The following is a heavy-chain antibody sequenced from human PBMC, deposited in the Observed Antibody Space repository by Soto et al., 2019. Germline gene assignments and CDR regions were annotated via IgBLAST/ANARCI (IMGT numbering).Heavy chain of an antibody. CDR3: AREGIAAAAPYFDY. Sequence: QVQLQESGPGLVKPSQTLSLTCTVSGGSISSGGYYWSWIRQHPGKGLEWIGYIYYSGSTYYNPSLKSRVTVSVDTSKNQFSLKLSSVTAADTAVYYCAREGIAAAAPYFDYWGQGTLVTVSS. CDR1: GGSISSGGYY. V-gene: IGHV4-31*03. CDR2: IYYSGST. J-gene: IGHJ4*02. D-gene: IGHD6-13*01.